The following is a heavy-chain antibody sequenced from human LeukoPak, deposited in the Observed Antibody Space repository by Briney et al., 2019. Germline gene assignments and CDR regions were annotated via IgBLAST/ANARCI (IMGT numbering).Heavy chain of an antibody. J-gene: IGHJ4*02. D-gene: IGHD6-19*01. V-gene: IGHV3-33*01. Sequence: GGSLRLSCAASGFTFSSYGMHWVRQAPGKGLEWVAVIWYDGSNKYYADSVKGRFTISRDNSKNTLYLQMNSLRAEDTAVFYCARDSSGWNEGFDYWGQGTLVTVSS. CDR1: GFTFSSYG. CDR3: ARDSSGWNEGFDY. CDR2: IWYDGSNK.